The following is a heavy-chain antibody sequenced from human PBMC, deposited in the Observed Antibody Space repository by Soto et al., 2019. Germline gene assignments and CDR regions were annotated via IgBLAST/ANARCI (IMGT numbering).Heavy chain of an antibody. CDR1: GFTFSSYA. CDR3: AKDDTRAYSSGWYPIDY. CDR2: ISGSGGST. V-gene: IGHV3-23*01. D-gene: IGHD6-19*01. Sequence: GSLRLSCAASGFTFSSYAMSWVRQAPGKGLEWVSAISGSGGSTYYADSVKGRFTISRDNSKNTLYLQMNSLRAEDTAVYYCAKDDTRAYSSGWYPIDYWGQGTLVTVSS. J-gene: IGHJ4*02.